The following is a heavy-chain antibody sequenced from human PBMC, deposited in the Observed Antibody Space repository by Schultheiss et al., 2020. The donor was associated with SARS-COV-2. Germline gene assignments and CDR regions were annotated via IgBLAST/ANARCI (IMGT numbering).Heavy chain of an antibody. J-gene: IGHJ6*02. Sequence: ASVKVSCKASGYTFTGYYMHWVRQAPGQGLEWMGWLNPNSGNAGYAQKFQGRVAMTRNTSISTAYMELSSLRSEDTAVYYCATRLGAWGMDVWGQGTTVTVSS. CDR2: LNPNSGNA. CDR1: GYTFTGYY. CDR3: ATRLGAWGMDV. D-gene: IGHD3-16*01. V-gene: IGHV1-8*02.